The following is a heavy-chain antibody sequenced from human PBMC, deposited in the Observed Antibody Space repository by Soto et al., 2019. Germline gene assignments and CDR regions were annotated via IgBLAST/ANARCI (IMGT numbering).Heavy chain of an antibody. V-gene: IGHV3-74*01. D-gene: IGHD3-22*01. CDR1: VFPFSSYC. J-gene: IGHJ4*02. CDR3: ARDQRAYYYDSSGIYFDY. CDR2: INSDGSST. Sequence: PGGSMRLSFSASVFPFSSYCMHWVRQAPGKGLVWVSRINSDGSSTSYADSVKGRFTISRDNAKNTLYLQMNSLRAEDTAVYYCARDQRAYYYDSSGIYFDYWGQGTLVTVSS.